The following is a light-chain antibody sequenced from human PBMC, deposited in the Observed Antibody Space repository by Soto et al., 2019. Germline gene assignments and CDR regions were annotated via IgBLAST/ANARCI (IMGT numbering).Light chain of an antibody. Sequence: EIVLTQSPGTLSLSPGERATLSCRASQSVSSSYLAWYQQKPGQAPRLLIYGASSRATGIPDRFSGSGSGTDFTLTISRLEPEDFGIYYCQQFGSAAPWTFGQGTKVE. CDR2: GAS. CDR1: QSVSSSY. V-gene: IGKV3-20*01. J-gene: IGKJ1*01. CDR3: QQFGSAAPWT.